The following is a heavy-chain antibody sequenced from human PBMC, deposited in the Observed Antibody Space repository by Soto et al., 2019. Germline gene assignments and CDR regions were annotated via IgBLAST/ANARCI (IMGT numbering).Heavy chain of an antibody. CDR1: GYAFTSYG. D-gene: IGHD1-1*01. CDR2: ISAHNGNT. J-gene: IGHJ4*02. Sequence: QVHLVQSGAEVKKPGASVKVSCKGSGYAFTSYGITWVRQAPGQGLEWMGWISAHNGNTNYAQKLQGRVTVTRDTSTSTAYMQLRSLRSDDTAVYYCARGRYGDYWGQGALVTVSS. CDR3: ARGRYGDY. V-gene: IGHV1-18*01.